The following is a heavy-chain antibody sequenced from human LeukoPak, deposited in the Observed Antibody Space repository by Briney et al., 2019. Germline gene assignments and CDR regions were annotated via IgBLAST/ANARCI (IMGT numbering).Heavy chain of an antibody. CDR1: GFTFSSYG. D-gene: IGHD5-12*01. CDR3: AKAYTGGGHDSAFDI. CDR2: ISYDGSNK. V-gene: IGHV3-30*18. J-gene: IGHJ3*02. Sequence: GGSLRLSCAASGFTFSSYGMHWVRQAPVKGLEWVAVISYDGSNKYYADSVKGRFTISRDNSKNTLYLRMNSLRAEDTAVYYCAKAYTGGGHDSAFDIWGQGTMVTVSS.